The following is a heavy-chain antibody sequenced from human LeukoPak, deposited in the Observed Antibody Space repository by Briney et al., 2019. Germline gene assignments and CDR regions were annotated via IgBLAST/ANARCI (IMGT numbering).Heavy chain of an antibody. J-gene: IGHJ6*03. D-gene: IGHD2-21*02. V-gene: IGHV4-59*01. Sequence: SETLSLTCTVSGGSISSYYWSWIRQPPGKGLEWIGYIYYSGSTNYNPSLESRVTISVDTSKNQFSLKLSSVTAADTAVYYCARESCGGDCYREALYYYYMDVWGKGTTVTVSS. CDR3: ARESCGGDCYREALYYYYMDV. CDR2: IYYSGST. CDR1: GGSISSYY.